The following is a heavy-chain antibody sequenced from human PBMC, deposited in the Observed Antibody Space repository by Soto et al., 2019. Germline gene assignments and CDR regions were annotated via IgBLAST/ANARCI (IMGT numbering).Heavy chain of an antibody. CDR3: AKDIGEHNWNPDAFDI. CDR1: GFTFDDYA. J-gene: IGHJ3*02. Sequence: GGSLRLSCAASGFTFDDYAMHWVRQAPGQGLEWVSGISWNSGSIGYADSVKGRFTISRDNAKNSLYLQMNSLRAEDAALYYCAKDIGEHNWNPDAFDIWGQGTMVTVSS. D-gene: IGHD1-20*01. CDR2: ISWNSGSI. V-gene: IGHV3-9*01.